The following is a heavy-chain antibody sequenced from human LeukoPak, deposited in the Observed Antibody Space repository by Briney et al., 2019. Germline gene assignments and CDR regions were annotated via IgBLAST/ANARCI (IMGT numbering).Heavy chain of an antibody. CDR3: AKDQVSDYYDSSGRFDF. D-gene: IGHD3-22*01. V-gene: IGHV3-23*01. J-gene: IGHJ4*02. CDR2: ISGSGGST. Sequence: PGGSLRLSCAASGFTFSSYAMSWVRQAPGKGLEWVSAISGSGGSTHYADSVKGRFTISRDNSKNTLDLQMNSLRAEDTAVYYCAKDQVSDYYDSSGRFDFWGQGTLVTVSS. CDR1: GFTFSSYA.